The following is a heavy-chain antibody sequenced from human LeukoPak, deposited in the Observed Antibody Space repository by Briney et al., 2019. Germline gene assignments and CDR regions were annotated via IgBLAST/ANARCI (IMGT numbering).Heavy chain of an antibody. V-gene: IGHV3-21*01. CDR1: GFTFSSYV. Sequence: GGSLRLSCAASGFTFSSYVMKWVRQAPGKGLEWVSSISTSSSYIYYADSVKGRFTISRDNAKNTLYLQMNSLRAEDTAVYYCAKLGKTENHYGSGRFSYYYYMDVWGKGTTVTISS. CDR2: ISTSSSYI. CDR3: AKLGKTENHYGSGRFSYYYYMDV. J-gene: IGHJ6*03. D-gene: IGHD3-10*01.